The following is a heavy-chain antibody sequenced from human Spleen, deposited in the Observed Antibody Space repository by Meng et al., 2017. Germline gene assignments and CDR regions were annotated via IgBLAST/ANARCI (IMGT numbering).Heavy chain of an antibody. V-gene: IGHV4-34*01. CDR2: INESGST. Sequence: VRREKGGAGMVKPAETRAATGAGYGWTISGYYWSWIRQPPGKGLEWIGEINESGSTNYNPSLKSRVTISKDTSKNQFSLKLSSVTAADTAVYYCARTIGVEYSSSWYYFDYWGQGTLVTVSS. CDR1: GWTISGYY. J-gene: IGHJ4*02. CDR3: ARTIGVEYSSSWYYFDY. D-gene: IGHD6-13*01.